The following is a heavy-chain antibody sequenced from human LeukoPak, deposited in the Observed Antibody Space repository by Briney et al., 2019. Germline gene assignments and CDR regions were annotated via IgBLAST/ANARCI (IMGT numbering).Heavy chain of an antibody. CDR2: ISGSGGST. CDR1: GFTFSSYA. D-gene: IGHD2-2*01. J-gene: IGHJ5*02. CDR3: AKEEDIVVVPAAIWFDP. V-gene: IGHV3-23*01. Sequence: GGPLRLSCAASGFTFSSYAMSWVRQAPGKGLEWVSAISGSGGSTYYADSVKGRFTISRDNSKNTLYLQMNSLRAEDTAVYYCAKEEDIVVVPAAIWFDPWGQGTLVTVSS.